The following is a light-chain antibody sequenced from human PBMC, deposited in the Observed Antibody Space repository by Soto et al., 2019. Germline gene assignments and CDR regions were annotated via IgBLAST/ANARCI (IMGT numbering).Light chain of an antibody. CDR3: LQHDVHPLT. CDR1: QGVGNG. V-gene: IGKV1-17*01. J-gene: IGKJ1*01. CDR2: AAS. Sequence: DIQMTQSPSSLSASVGDRVAITCRASQGVGNGLSWFQQKPGEAPKRLIYAASILQSGVPSRFSGSGSGTEFTLTISSLQPEDFATYYCLQHDVHPLTFGQGTMVEIK.